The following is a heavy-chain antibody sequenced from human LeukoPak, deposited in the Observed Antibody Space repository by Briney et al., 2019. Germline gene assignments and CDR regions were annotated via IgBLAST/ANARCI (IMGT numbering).Heavy chain of an antibody. J-gene: IGHJ4*02. CDR1: GGTFSSYA. CDR3: ARGGYDYTLDY. V-gene: IGHV1-8*02. CDR2: MNPNSGNT. D-gene: IGHD5-12*01. Sequence: ASVKVSCKASGGTFSSYAISWVRQATGQGLEWMGWMNPNSGNTGYAQKFQGRVTMTRNTSISTAYMELSSLRSEDTAVYYCARGGYDYTLDYWGQGTLVTVSS.